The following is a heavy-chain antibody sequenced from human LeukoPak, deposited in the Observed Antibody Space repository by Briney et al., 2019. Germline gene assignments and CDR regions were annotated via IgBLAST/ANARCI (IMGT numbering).Heavy chain of an antibody. J-gene: IGHJ4*02. CDR3: ARVQSAYCSSTSCYGGHFDY. D-gene: IGHD2-2*01. Sequence: GASVKVSCKASGYTFTSYAMHWVRQAPGQRLEWMGWINAGNGNTKHSQKFQGRVTITRDTSASTAYMELSSLRSEDTAVYYCARVQSAYCSSTSCYGGHFDYWGQGTLVTVSS. CDR2: INAGNGNT. CDR1: GYTFTSYA. V-gene: IGHV1-3*01.